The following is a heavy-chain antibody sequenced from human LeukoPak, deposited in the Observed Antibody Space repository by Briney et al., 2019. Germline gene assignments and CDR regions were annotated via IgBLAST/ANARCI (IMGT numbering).Heavy chain of an antibody. Sequence: GGSLRLSCAASGFTVSSNYMTWVRQAPGKGLEWVSVIYSDGSTYYADSVKGRFTISRDNSKNTLYLQMNSLRVEDTAVYYCARDPAPLRSYGRLDYWGQGALVTVSS. J-gene: IGHJ4*02. D-gene: IGHD1-1*01. CDR1: GFTVSSNY. CDR2: IYSDGST. CDR3: ARDPAPLRSYGRLDY. V-gene: IGHV3-66*01.